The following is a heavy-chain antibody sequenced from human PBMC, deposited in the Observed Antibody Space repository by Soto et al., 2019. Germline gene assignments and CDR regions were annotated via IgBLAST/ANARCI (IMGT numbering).Heavy chain of an antibody. CDR3: ARSILQVIIMPVNWFDP. V-gene: IGHV4-39*01. J-gene: IGHJ5*02. CDR1: GGSISSSSYY. D-gene: IGHD3-9*01. Sequence: QLQLQESGPGLVKPSETLSLTCTVSGGSISSSSYYWGWIRQPPGKGLEWIGSIYYSGSTYYNPSLKSRVTISVDTSKNQFSLKLSSVTAADTAVYYCARSILQVIIMPVNWFDPWGQGTLVTVSS. CDR2: IYYSGST.